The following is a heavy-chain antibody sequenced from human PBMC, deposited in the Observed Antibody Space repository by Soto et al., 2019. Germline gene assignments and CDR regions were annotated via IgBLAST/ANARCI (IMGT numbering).Heavy chain of an antibody. D-gene: IGHD3-9*01. Sequence: GGSLRLSCAASGFTFSSYAMSWVRQAPGKGLEWVAGFSGSGDNTDYADSVKGRFPISRDNSKNTLYMQMNSLRAEDTAVYYCAKDRYDILTGCPIQYGMDVWGKGTTVTVSS. CDR1: GFTFSSYA. J-gene: IGHJ6*04. V-gene: IGHV3-23*01. CDR3: AKDRYDILTGCPIQYGMDV. CDR2: FSGSGDNT.